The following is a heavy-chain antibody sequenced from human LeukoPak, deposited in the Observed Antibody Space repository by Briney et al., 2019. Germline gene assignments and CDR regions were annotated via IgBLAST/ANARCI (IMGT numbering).Heavy chain of an antibody. D-gene: IGHD3-3*01. CDR2: IYHDGST. V-gene: IGHV4-59*01. CDR1: GGSISGYF. J-gene: IGHJ4*02. Sequence: PSETLSLTCTVSGGSISGYFWNWIRQSPGKGLEWIGYIYHDGSTNYNPSLKSRVTMSVDTSKNQVSLKLYSVTDADTVFYYLSDDNARCVFGYWGQGTLVTVSS. CDR3: SDDNARCVFGY.